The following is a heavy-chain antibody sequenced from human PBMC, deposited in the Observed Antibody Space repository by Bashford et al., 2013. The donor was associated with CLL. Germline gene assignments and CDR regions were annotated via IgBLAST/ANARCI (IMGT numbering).Heavy chain of an antibody. Sequence: GSLRLSCAASGLTFSSYWMHWVRQAPGKGLVWVSRINSDGSSTSYADSVKGRFTISRDNAKNTLYLQMNSLRAEDTAVYYCARGYYYDSSGYFPIDYWGQGTLVTVSS. D-gene: IGHD3-22*01. CDR1: GLTFSSYW. CDR3: ARGYYYDSSGYFPIDY. V-gene: IGHV3-74*01. CDR2: INSDGSST. J-gene: IGHJ4*02.